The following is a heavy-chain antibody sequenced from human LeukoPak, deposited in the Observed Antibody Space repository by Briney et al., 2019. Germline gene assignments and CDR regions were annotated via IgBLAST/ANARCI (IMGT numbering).Heavy chain of an antibody. J-gene: IGHJ4*02. V-gene: IGHV1-69*04. Sequence: ASVNVSCKASVGTFISYAISWVRQAPGQGLEWMGRIIPILGIANYAQKFQGRVTITADKSTSTAYMELSSLRSEDTAVYYCASGSYLLNYWGQGTLVTVSS. CDR3: ASGSYLLNY. CDR1: VGTFISYA. CDR2: IIPILGIA. D-gene: IGHD1-26*01.